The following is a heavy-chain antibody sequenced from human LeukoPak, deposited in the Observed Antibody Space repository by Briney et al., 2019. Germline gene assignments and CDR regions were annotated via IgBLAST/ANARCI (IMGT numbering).Heavy chain of an antibody. Sequence: ASVKVSFKASGYTFTSYGISWVRQAPGQRLEWMGWISAYNGNTNYAQKLQGRGTMTTDTSTSTAYMELRSLRSDDTAVYYCARASAFLEFYYFDYWGQGTLVTVSS. D-gene: IGHD3-3*02. CDR3: ARASAFLEFYYFDY. J-gene: IGHJ4*02. CDR1: GYTFTSYG. CDR2: ISAYNGNT. V-gene: IGHV1-18*01.